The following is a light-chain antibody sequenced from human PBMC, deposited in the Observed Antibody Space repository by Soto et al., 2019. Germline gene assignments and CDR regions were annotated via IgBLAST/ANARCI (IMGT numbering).Light chain of an antibody. CDR1: SSDVGSYNF. J-gene: IGLJ3*02. V-gene: IGLV2-23*01. CDR3: CSYAGDSAWV. CDR2: EGS. Sequence: QSALTQPASVSGSPGQSITISCTGTSSDVGSYNFVSWYQQHPGKAPKLMIYEGSKRPSGVSNRFSGSKSGNTVSLTISGLQAEDEADYYCCSYAGDSAWVFGGGTKVTVL.